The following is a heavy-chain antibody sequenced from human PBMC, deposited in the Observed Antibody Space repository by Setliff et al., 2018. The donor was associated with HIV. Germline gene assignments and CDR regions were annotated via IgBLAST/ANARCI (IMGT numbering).Heavy chain of an antibody. CDR3: ATSDYGATSGHFQH. CDR2: IYPGDSDI. Sequence: PGESLKISCKGSRYSFSNYWIAWVRQMPGKGLEWMGIIYPGDSDIRYSPSFQGQVTISADKSISTAYLQWSSLEASDIAMYYCATSDYGATSGHFQHWGQGTLVTVSS. J-gene: IGHJ1*01. D-gene: IGHD4-17*01. CDR1: RYSFSNYW. V-gene: IGHV5-51*01.